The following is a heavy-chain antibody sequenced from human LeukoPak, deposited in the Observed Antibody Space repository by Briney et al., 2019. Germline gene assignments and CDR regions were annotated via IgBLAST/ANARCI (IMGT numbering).Heavy chain of an antibody. CDR3: AKDVLRYFGLNFDY. Sequence: SVKVSCKSSGGTFSSYAISWVRQAPGQGLEWMGSIIPILGIANYAQKFQGRVTITADKSTSTAYMELSGLRSEDTAVYYCAKDVLRYFGLNFDYWGQGTLVTVSS. D-gene: IGHD3-9*01. V-gene: IGHV1-69*04. J-gene: IGHJ4*02. CDR2: IIPILGIA. CDR1: GGTFSSYA.